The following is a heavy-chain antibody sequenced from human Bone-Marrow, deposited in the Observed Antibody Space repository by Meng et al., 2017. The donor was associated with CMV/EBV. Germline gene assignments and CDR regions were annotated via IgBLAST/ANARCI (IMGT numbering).Heavy chain of an antibody. Sequence: GESLKISCAASKFTFNRYAMHWVRQAPGKGLEWVAVISFDGSNKYYADSVKGRFTISRDNSKNTLYLQMNSLRAEDTAVYYCARGNYDFWSQFDYWGQGTMVTVSS. CDR1: KFTFNRYA. CDR3: ARGNYDFWSQFDY. D-gene: IGHD3-3*01. J-gene: IGHJ4*02. V-gene: IGHV3-30-3*01. CDR2: ISFDGSNK.